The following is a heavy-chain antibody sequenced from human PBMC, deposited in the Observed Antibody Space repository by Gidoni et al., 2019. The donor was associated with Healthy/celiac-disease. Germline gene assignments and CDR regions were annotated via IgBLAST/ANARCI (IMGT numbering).Heavy chain of an antibody. V-gene: IGHV4-34*01. Sequence: QVQLQQCGAGLLKPSETLSLTCAVYGGSFSGYYWRWIRQPPGKGLEWIGEINHSGSTNYNPSLKSRVTISVDTSKNQFTLKLSLVTDAERAVYYCARGRKKYLGYRSGWYTLDYWGQGTLVTVSS. D-gene: IGHD6-19*01. CDR1: GGSFSGYY. J-gene: IGHJ4*02. CDR3: ARGRKKYLGYRSGWYTLDY. CDR2: INHSGST.